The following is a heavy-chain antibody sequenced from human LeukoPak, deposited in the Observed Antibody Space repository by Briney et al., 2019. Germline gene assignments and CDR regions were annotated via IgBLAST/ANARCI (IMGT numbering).Heavy chain of an antibody. J-gene: IGHJ4*02. CDR3: AKDAQRGFDFSNSLES. CDR1: GFTFSHYD. Sequence: PGGSLRLSCATSGFTFSHYDMHWVRQAPGKGLEWVAVIWNDGTDKYYGDSVKGRFTISRDNSKNTVYLQMNSLRVEDTAVYYCAKDAQRGFDFSNSLESWGQGTLVTVSS. D-gene: IGHD4-11*01. CDR2: IWNDGTDK. V-gene: IGHV3-33*06.